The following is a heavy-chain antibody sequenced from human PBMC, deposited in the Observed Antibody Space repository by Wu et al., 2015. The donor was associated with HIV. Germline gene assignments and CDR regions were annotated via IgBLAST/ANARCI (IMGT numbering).Heavy chain of an antibody. D-gene: IGHD3-10*01. CDR1: GYTFTIYG. Sequence: QVQLVQSGSEVKKPGASVKVSCKASGYTFTIYGISWVRQAPGQGLEWMGWISGYNGNTNFAQNLQGRVTMTKDTPTSTAYMELRSLRSDDTAVYYCARDYYGSGSYFDYWGQGTRGHRLL. J-gene: IGHJ4*02. CDR2: ISGYNGNT. V-gene: IGHV1-18*01. CDR3: ARDYYGSGSYFDY.